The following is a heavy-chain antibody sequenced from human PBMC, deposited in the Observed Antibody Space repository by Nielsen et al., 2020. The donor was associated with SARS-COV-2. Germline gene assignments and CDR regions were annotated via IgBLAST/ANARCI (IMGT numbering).Heavy chain of an antibody. V-gene: IGHV4-59*01. CDR2: IYYSGST. Sequence: SETLSLTCTVSGGSISSYYWSWIRQPPGKGLEWIGFIYYSGSTSYNPSLKSRVTISIDTSKNQFSLKLSSVTAADTAVYYCARDPHSSGRWGFDYWGQGTLVTVSS. CDR1: GGSISSYY. J-gene: IGHJ4*02. CDR3: ARDPHSSGRWGFDY. D-gene: IGHD6-19*01.